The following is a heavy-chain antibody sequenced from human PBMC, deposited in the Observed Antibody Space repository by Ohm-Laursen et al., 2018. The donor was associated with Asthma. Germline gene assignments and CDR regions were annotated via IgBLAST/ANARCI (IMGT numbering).Heavy chain of an antibody. CDR3: ARDENYYGSGSYDY. J-gene: IGHJ4*02. D-gene: IGHD3-10*01. Sequence: SVKVSCKASGYTFTGYYMHWVRQAPGQGLEWMGRINPNSGGTNYAQKFQGRVTMTRDTSISTAYMELSRLRSDDTAVYYCARDENYYGSGSYDYWGQGTLVTVSS. CDR2: INPNSGGT. V-gene: IGHV1-2*06. CDR1: GYTFTGYY.